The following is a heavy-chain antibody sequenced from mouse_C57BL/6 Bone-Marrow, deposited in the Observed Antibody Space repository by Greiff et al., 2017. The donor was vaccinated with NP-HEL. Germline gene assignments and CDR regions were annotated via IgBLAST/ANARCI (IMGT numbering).Heavy chain of an antibody. CDR3: ARRDTTVVAKEGPWFAY. J-gene: IGHJ3*01. CDR1: GFSLTSYG. V-gene: IGHV2-2*01. CDR2: IWSGGST. D-gene: IGHD1-1*01. Sequence: VKLVESGPGLVQPSQSLSITCTVSGFSLTSYGVHWVRQSPGKGLEWLGVIWSGGSTDYNAAFISRLSIIKDNPKSQVFFKMNSLQADDTAIYYCARRDTTVVAKEGPWFAYWGQGTLVTVSA.